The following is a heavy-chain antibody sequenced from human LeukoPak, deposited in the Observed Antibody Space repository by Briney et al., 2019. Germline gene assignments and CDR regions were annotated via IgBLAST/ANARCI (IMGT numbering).Heavy chain of an antibody. V-gene: IGHV3-74*01. CDR3: AELGITMIGGV. D-gene: IGHD3-10*02. Sequence: PGGSLRLSCVASGFTFSRDWMHWVRQAPGRGLVWVSRINSDGRSTNYADSVKGRFTISRDNAKNSLYLQMNSLRAEDTAVYYCAELGITMIGGVWGKGTTVTISS. J-gene: IGHJ6*04. CDR1: GFTFSRDW. CDR2: INSDGRST.